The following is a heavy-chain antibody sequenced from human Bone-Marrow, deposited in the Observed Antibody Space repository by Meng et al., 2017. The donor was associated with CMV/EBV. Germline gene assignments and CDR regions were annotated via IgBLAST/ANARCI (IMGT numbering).Heavy chain of an antibody. CDR3: AQRIYIDSYYFDS. CDR2: LYYNGDT. Sequence: PQLQESGPGPVKPSETLSLTCTVSGGPISSNYYWGWIRQSPGKGLEWIGSLYYNGDTYYNPSLKSRVTLSVDTSKNQFSLKLNSVIAADTAVYYCAQRIYIDSYYFDSWGQGTLVTVSS. CDR1: GGPISSNYY. J-gene: IGHJ4*02. V-gene: IGHV4-39*07. D-gene: IGHD2/OR15-2a*01.